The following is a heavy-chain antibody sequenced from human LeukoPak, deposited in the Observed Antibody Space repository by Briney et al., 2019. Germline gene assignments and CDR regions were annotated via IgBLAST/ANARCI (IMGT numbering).Heavy chain of an antibody. Sequence: SETLSLTCIDSGGFMNNYYWSWIRQPPGKGLEWIEYIYYSGSTNYNPSLKSRVTISVDTSKNQFSLKLSSVTAADTAVYYCARVMSSFYAFDIWGRGTMVTVSS. CDR2: IYYSGST. V-gene: IGHV4-59*01. CDR3: ARVMSSFYAFDI. D-gene: IGHD2-2*01. J-gene: IGHJ3*02. CDR1: GGFMNNYY.